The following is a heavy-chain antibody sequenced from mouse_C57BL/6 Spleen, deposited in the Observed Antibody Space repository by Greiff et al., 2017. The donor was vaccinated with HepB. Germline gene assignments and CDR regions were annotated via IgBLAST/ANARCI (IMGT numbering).Heavy chain of an antibody. V-gene: IGHV1-80*01. Sequence: VQLQQSGAELVKPGASVKISCKASGYAFSSYWMNWVKQRPGKGLEWIGQIYPGDGDTNYNGKFKGKATLTADKSSSTAYMQLSSLTSEDSAVYFCARREVDGYSYYFDYWGQGTTLTVSS. CDR1: GYAFSSYW. D-gene: IGHD2-3*01. CDR3: ARREVDGYSYYFDY. CDR2: IYPGDGDT. J-gene: IGHJ2*01.